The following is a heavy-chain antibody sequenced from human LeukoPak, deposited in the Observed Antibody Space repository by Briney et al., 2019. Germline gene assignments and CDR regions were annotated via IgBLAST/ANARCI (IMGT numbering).Heavy chain of an antibody. CDR2: ISYNGSP. V-gene: IGHV4-59*12. CDR3: ARGLTGTTASDAFDI. CDR1: GGSINSYN. Sequence: SETLSLTCTVSGGSINSYNWNWIRQPPGKGLEWIGYISYNGSPDYNPSFKSRVTISVDTSKNQFSLKLSSVTAADTAVYYCARGLTGTTASDAFDIWGQGTMVTVSS. J-gene: IGHJ3*02. D-gene: IGHD1-7*01.